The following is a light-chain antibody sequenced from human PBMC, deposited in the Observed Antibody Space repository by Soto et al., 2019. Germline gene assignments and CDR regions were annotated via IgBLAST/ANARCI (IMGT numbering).Light chain of an antibody. CDR2: AYS. V-gene: IGLV1-40*01. J-gene: IGLJ2*01. CDR3: QSFDYSQGGSV. CDR1: SSNIGAGYD. Sequence: QSVLTQPPSVSGAPGQRVTISCTGSSSNIGAGYDVHWYQQLPGTAPKLLIFAYSSRPSGVPDRFSGSRSATSASLAITGLQAEDEADYYCQSFDYSQGGSVFGGGTKLTVL.